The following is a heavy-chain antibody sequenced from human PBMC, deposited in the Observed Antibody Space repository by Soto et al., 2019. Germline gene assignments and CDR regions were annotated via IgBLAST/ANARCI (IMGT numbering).Heavy chain of an antibody. J-gene: IGHJ6*02. CDR1: GYSFTSYW. D-gene: IGHD1-1*01. CDR3: ARPARSKGWNDIGYYGMDV. V-gene: IGHV5-51*01. Sequence: PGESLKISCKGSGYSFTSYWIGWVRQMPGKGLEWMGIIYPGDSDTRYSPSFQGQVTISADKSISTAYLQWSSLKASDTAMYYCARPARSKGWNDIGYYGMDVWGQGTTVTVSS. CDR2: IYPGDSDT.